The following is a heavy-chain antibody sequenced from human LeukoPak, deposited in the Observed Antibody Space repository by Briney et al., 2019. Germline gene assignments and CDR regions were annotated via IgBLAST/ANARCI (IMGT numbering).Heavy chain of an antibody. D-gene: IGHD2-15*01. CDR3: ARDIRCSGGSCYGGDWFDP. V-gene: IGHV4-61*02. Sequence: PSETLSLTCTVSGGSISSGSYYWSWIRQPAGKGLEWIGRIYTSGSTNYNPSLKSRVTISVDTSKNQFSLKLSSVTAADTAVYYCARDIRCSGGSCYGGDWFDPWGQGTLVTVSS. CDR2: IYTSGST. CDR1: GGSISSGSYY. J-gene: IGHJ5*02.